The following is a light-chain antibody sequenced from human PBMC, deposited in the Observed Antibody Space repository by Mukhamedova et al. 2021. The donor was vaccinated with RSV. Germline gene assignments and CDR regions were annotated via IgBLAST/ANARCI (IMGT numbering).Light chain of an antibody. CDR3: QQSSESPPT. V-gene: IGKV1-39*01. CDR2: SAS. Sequence: WYQRRVHGEAPKLLIYSASSSQSGVPSRFRGGGSGTDFTLTIAGLQPEDVETYFCQQSSESPPTFGPGTKVE. J-gene: IGKJ2*01.